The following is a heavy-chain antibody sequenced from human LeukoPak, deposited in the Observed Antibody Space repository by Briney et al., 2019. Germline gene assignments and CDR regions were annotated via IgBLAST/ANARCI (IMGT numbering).Heavy chain of an antibody. CDR3: ARGVTTMVREVEFDP. V-gene: IGHV1-18*01. CDR1: GYTFTSYG. D-gene: IGHD3-10*01. Sequence: ASVKVSCKASGYTFTSYGISWVRQAPGQGLEWMGWISAYNGNTNYAQKLQGRVTMTTDTSTSTAYMELRSLRSDDTAVYYCARGVTTMVREVEFDPWGQGTLVTASS. CDR2: ISAYNGNT. J-gene: IGHJ5*02.